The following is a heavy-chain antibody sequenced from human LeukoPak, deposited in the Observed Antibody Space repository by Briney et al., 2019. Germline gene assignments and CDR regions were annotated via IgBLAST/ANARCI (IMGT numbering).Heavy chain of an antibody. J-gene: IGHJ4*02. V-gene: IGHV5-51*01. CDR1: GSDFTTYW. Sequence: GESLKISCKGSGSDFTTYWIGWVRQMPGKGLEWMGIIYPGDSETRYSPSFQGQVTISADKSISTVYLQWSSLRASDTAMYYCARPYQPGDWGQGTLVTVSS. D-gene: IGHD2-2*01. CDR2: IYPGDSET. CDR3: ARPYQPGD.